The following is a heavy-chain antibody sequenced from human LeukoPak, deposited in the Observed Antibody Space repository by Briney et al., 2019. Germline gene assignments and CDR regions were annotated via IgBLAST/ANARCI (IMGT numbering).Heavy chain of an antibody. CDR2: ISSSSSTI. V-gene: IGHV3-48*02. CDR3: ATLFIVVVVAATPFDAFDI. Sequence: QSGGSLRLSCAAPGFTFSSYSMNWVRQAPGKGLEWVSYISSSSSTIYYADSVKGRFTISRDNAKNSLYLQMNSLRDEDTAVYYCATLFIVVVVAATPFDAFDIWGQGTMVTVSS. J-gene: IGHJ3*02. D-gene: IGHD2-15*01. CDR1: GFTFSSYS.